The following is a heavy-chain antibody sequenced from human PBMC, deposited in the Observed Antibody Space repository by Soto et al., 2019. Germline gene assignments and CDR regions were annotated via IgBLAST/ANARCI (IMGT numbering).Heavy chain of an antibody. CDR1: GGNFSGYY. Sequence: SETLSLTRAVYGGNFSGYYWSWIRQPPGKGLEWIGEINHSGSTNYNPSLKSRVTISVDTSKNRLSLKLSCVTAADTAVYYCARSARSSSWSGMYYFDYWGQGTLVTVSS. D-gene: IGHD6-13*01. J-gene: IGHJ4*02. V-gene: IGHV4-34*01. CDR3: ARSARSSSWSGMYYFDY. CDR2: INHSGST.